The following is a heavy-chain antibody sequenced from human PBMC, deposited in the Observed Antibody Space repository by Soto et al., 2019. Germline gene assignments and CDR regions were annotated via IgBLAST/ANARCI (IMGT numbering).Heavy chain of an antibody. V-gene: IGHV2-5*02. CDR3: AHAFGGTSWPNDAFDV. J-gene: IGHJ3*01. Sequence: HITLKESGPTLVKPTQTLTLTCIFSGFSLSADGVGVGWIRQPPGKTLEWLALIYWDDDTRYRPSLKSRLTITKDSSKNQVVLTMTNMDPLDTATYYCAHAFGGTSWPNDAFDVWGQGTVVTVSS. D-gene: IGHD3-16*01. CDR2: IYWDDDT. CDR1: GFSLSADGVG.